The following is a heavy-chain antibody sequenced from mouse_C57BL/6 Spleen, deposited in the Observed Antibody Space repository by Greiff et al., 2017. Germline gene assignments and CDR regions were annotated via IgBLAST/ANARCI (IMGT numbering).Heavy chain of an antibody. CDR3: ARGTPIDYGMGMDYFDY. Sequence: QVQLQQSGAELARPGASVKLSCKASGYTFTSYGISWVKQRTGQGLEWIGEIYPRSGNTYYNEKFKGKATLTADKSSSTAYMELRSLTSEDSAVYFCARGTPIDYGMGMDYFDYWGQGTTLTVSS. V-gene: IGHV1-81*01. CDR1: GYTFTSYG. J-gene: IGHJ2*01. CDR2: IYPRSGNT. D-gene: IGHD1-1*01.